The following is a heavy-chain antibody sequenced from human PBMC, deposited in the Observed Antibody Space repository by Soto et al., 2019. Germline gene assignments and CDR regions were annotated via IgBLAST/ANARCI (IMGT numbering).Heavy chain of an antibody. Sequence: QVQLVQSGAEVKKPGASVKVSCKASGYTFTGYYMHWVRQAPGQGLEWMGWINPNSGGTNYAQKFQGRVTMTRDTSISTAYMELCRLRYDDTAVYYCARGRGYYDSSGYYYEYYYYGMDVWGQGTTVTVSS. J-gene: IGHJ6*02. CDR1: GYTFTGYY. D-gene: IGHD3-22*01. V-gene: IGHV1-2*02. CDR2: INPNSGGT. CDR3: ARGRGYYDSSGYYYEYYYYGMDV.